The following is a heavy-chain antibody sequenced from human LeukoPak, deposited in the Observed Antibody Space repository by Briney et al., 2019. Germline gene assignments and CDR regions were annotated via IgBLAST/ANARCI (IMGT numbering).Heavy chain of an antibody. V-gene: IGHV3-53*01. CDR2: IYSGSST. J-gene: IGHJ3*01. D-gene: IGHD3-10*01. CDR1: GFTVSSNY. Sequence: GGSLRLSCAASGFTVSSNYMTWVRQAPGKGLEWVSVIYSGSSTYYADSVKGRFIISRDNSKNTLYLQMNSLRAEDTAVYYCARGGVLNSAFDFRGQGTMVTVSS. CDR3: ARGGVLNSAFDF.